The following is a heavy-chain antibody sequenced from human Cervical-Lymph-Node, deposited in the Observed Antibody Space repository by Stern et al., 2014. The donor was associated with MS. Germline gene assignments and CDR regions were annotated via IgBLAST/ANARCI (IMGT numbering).Heavy chain of an antibody. V-gene: IGHV5-51*01. Sequence: EVQLVQSGAEVKKPGESLKISCKGSGYSFNANWIAWVRQMPGKGLEWMGITYPGDSDTRYSPSYQGQVTISADKSISTAYLQWSSLKASDTAMYYCARDYGDYAFDYWGQGTLVTVSS. D-gene: IGHD4-17*01. CDR3: ARDYGDYAFDY. CDR1: GYSFNANW. J-gene: IGHJ4*02. CDR2: TYPGDSDT.